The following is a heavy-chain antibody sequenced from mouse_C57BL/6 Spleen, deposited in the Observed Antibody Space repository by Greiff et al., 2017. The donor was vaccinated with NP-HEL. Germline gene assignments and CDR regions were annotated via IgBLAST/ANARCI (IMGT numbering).Heavy chain of an antibody. J-gene: IGHJ2*01. Sequence: VKLQESGAELVKPGASVKMSCKASGYTFTSYWITWVKQRPGQGLEWIGDIYPGSGSTNYNEKFKSKATLTVDTSSSTAYMQLSSLTSEDSAVYYCARDGDYDGYFDYWGQGTTLTVSS. D-gene: IGHD2-4*01. CDR2: IYPGSGST. CDR1: GYTFTSYW. V-gene: IGHV1-55*01. CDR3: ARDGDYDGYFDY.